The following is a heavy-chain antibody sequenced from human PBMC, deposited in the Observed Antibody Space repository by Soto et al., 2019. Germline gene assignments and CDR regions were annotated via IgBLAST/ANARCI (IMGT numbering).Heavy chain of an antibody. J-gene: IGHJ6*02. CDR2: IYGDDNN. Sequence: PTLVNPTQTLTLTCTFAGFSFTTSAVGVGWIRQPPGKALEWLALIYGDDNNLYSPSLSSRLTITKDSSKNQVVLTMTNMDPVDTATYYCAHRRDYGRMDVWGQGTTVTV. CDR1: GFSFTTSAVG. D-gene: IGHD3-16*01. V-gene: IGHV2-5*02. CDR3: AHRRDYGRMDV.